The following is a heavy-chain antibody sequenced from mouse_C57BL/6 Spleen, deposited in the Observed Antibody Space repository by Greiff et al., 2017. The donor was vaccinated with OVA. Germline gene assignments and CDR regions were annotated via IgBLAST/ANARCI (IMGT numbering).Heavy chain of an antibody. Sequence: EVQLQQSGPELVKPGASVKISCKASGYSFTGYYMNWVKQSPEKSLEWIGEINPSTGGTTYNQKFKAKATLTVDKSSSTAYMQLKSLTSEDSAVYYCARTYYSNYAWLAYWGQGTLVTVSA. CDR2: INPSTGGT. D-gene: IGHD2-5*01. CDR1: GYSFTGYY. J-gene: IGHJ3*01. V-gene: IGHV1-42*01. CDR3: ARTYYSNYAWLAY.